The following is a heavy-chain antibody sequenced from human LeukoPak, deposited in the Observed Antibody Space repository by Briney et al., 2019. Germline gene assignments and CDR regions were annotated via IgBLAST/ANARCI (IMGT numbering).Heavy chain of an antibody. Sequence: GGSLRLSCAASGFTFTNYAMGWVRQAPGRGLEWASGITDNGAARNYADSVEGRFTISRDTSKSTVDLQMNSLRVEDTALYYCARDGSWGWAQYDYWGQGILVTVSS. CDR2: ITDNGAAR. J-gene: IGHJ4*02. CDR3: ARDGSWGWAQYDY. D-gene: IGHD5-24*01. CDR1: GFTFTNYA. V-gene: IGHV3-23*01.